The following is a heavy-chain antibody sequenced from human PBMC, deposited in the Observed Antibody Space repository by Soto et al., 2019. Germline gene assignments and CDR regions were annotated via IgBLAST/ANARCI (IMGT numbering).Heavy chain of an antibody. D-gene: IGHD3-3*01. CDR1: GFPFSSYA. Sequence: GGSLRLSCAASGFPFSSYAMSWVRQAPGKGLEWVSAISGSGGSTYYADSVKGRFTISRDNSKNTLYLQMNSLRAEDTAVYYCAKSTGVTILGVVIYYLDYWGQGTLVTVSS. J-gene: IGHJ4*02. CDR2: ISGSGGST. CDR3: AKSTGVTILGVVIYYLDY. V-gene: IGHV3-23*01.